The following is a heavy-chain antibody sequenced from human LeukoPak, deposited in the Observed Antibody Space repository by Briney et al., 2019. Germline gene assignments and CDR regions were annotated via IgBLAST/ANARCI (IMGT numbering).Heavy chain of an antibody. V-gene: IGHV4-30-4*01. D-gene: IGHD3-10*01. J-gene: IGHJ5*02. CDR3: ARAHYGSGSYYPITRFDP. CDR2: IYYSGST. CDR1: GGSISSGDYY. Sequence: NPSETLSLTCTVSGGSISSGDYYWSWIRQPPGKGLEWIGYIYYSGSTYYNPSLKSRVTISVDTSKNQFSLKLSSVTAADTAVYYCARAHYGSGSYYPITRFDPWGQGTLVAVSS.